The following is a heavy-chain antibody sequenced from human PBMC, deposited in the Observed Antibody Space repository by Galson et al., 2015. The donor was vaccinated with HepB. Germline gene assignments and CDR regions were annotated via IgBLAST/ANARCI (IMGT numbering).Heavy chain of an antibody. CDR3: GRAGGGGELLSPFGY. D-gene: IGHD3-10*01. V-gene: IGHV3-30-3*01. CDR2: ISYDGSNK. CDR1: GFTFSSYA. Sequence: SLRLSCAASGFTFSSYAMHWVRQAPGKGLEWVAVISYDGSNKYYADSVKGRFTISRDNSKNTLYLQMNSLRAEDTAVYYCGRAGGGGELLSPFGYWGQGTLVTVSS. J-gene: IGHJ4*02.